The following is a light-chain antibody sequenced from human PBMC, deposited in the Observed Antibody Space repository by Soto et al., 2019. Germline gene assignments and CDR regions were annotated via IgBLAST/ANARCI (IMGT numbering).Light chain of an antibody. CDR1: TTDVGAYDC. Sequence: QSALTQPPSTSGSPGQSVAISCTGTTTDVGAYDCVSWYQQHPGKAPKLIIYDVTKRPSGVPDRFSGAKSGNTASLTVSGLQAEDEADYYCSSYGGSNNPLFGTGTKLTVL. CDR2: DVT. CDR3: SSYGGSNNPL. V-gene: IGLV2-8*01. J-gene: IGLJ1*01.